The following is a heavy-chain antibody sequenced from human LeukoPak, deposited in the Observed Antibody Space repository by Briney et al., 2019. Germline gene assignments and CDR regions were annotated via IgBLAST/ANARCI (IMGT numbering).Heavy chain of an antibody. Sequence: PGGSLRLSCAASGFTFSSYSMNWVRQAPGEGLEWVSSISSSSSYIYYADSVKGRFTISRDNAKNSLHLQMNSLRAEDTAVYYCARWEAAAGPFDYWGQGILVTVSS. CDR1: GFTFSSYS. CDR3: ARWEAAAGPFDY. D-gene: IGHD6-13*01. V-gene: IGHV3-21*01. J-gene: IGHJ4*02. CDR2: ISSSSSYI.